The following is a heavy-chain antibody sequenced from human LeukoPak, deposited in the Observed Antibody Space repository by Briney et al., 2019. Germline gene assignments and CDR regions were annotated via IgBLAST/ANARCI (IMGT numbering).Heavy chain of an antibody. CDR2: INHSGST. CDR1: GGSISSGGYY. D-gene: IGHD3-22*01. Sequence: SQTLSLTCTVSGGSISSGGYYWSWIRQPPGNGLEWIGEINHSGSTNYNPSLKSRVTISVDTSKNQFSLKLSSVTAADTAVYYCARTRYDSSGYYQRLYYYYHGMDVWGQGTTVTVSS. CDR3: ARTRYDSSGYYQRLYYYYHGMDV. V-gene: IGHV4-30-2*01. J-gene: IGHJ6*02.